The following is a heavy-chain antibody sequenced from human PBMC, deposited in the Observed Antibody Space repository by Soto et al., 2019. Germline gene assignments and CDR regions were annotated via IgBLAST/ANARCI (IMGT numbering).Heavy chain of an antibody. CDR1: GGSVSSSSYY. Sequence: QLQLQESGPGLVKPSETLSLTCTVSGGSVSSSSYYWGWVRQPPGKGLEGIGSVYCSGSTYYNPSLQSRVTISVDKSKNQYSLKLISVSAADTAVYYCGRLEGLATISYYFDYWGQGALVTVSS. D-gene: IGHD3-3*01. CDR3: GRLEGLATISYYFDY. CDR2: VYCSGST. J-gene: IGHJ4*02. V-gene: IGHV4-39*01.